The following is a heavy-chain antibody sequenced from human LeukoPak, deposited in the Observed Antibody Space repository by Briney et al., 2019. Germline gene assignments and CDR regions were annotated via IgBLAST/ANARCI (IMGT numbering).Heavy chain of an antibody. CDR1: GYSFTSYW. CDR3: ARLTLASSGFDS. CDR2: ISPADSDT. D-gene: IGHD1-14*01. V-gene: IGHV5-51*01. J-gene: IGHJ4*02. Sequence: GESLKISCKGSGYSFTSYWIGWVRQMPGKGLEWMGIISPADSDTRYSSSFQGQVTISADGSISTAYLQLSSLKASDTAIYYCARLTLASSGFDSWGQGTLVTVSS.